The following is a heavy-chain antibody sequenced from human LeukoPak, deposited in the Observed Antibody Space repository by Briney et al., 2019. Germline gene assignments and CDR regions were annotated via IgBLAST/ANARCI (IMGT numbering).Heavy chain of an antibody. CDR3: ARDRTTVVTPGSDY. D-gene: IGHD4-23*01. CDR2: ISYDGSNK. Sequence: PGGSLRLSCAASGFTFSSYAMHWVRQAPGKGLGWVAVISYDGSNKYYADSVKGRFTISRDNSKNTLYLQMNSLRAEDTAVYYCARDRTTVVTPGSDYWGQGTLVTVSS. V-gene: IGHV3-30-3*01. J-gene: IGHJ4*02. CDR1: GFTFSSYA.